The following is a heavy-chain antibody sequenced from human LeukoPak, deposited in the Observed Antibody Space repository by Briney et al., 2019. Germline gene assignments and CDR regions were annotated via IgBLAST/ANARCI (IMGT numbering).Heavy chain of an antibody. Sequence: ASVKVSCKASGYTFTSYDINWVRQATGQGLEWMGWMNPNSGSTGYAQKFQGRVTITRNTSISTAYMELSGLRSEDTAVYYCARAHPSILWFDPWGQGTLVTVSS. CDR2: MNPNSGST. CDR3: ARAHPSILWFDP. J-gene: IGHJ5*02. V-gene: IGHV1-8*03. D-gene: IGHD2-2*01. CDR1: GYTFTSYD.